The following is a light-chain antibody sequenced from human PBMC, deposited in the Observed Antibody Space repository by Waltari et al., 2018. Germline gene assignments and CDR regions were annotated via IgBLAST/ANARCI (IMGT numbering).Light chain of an antibody. J-gene: IGKJ1*01. V-gene: IGKV1-17*03. CDR3: LQHTDYPRT. CDR2: AAS. Sequence: DIQMTQSPSVMSASVGDTITTTCRASQDITNYLSWFQQKPGEVPKRLIFAASALQSGVPSRFSGSRSGTEFTLTISSLQPEDFATYFCLQHTDYPRTFGQGTRVEI. CDR1: QDITNY.